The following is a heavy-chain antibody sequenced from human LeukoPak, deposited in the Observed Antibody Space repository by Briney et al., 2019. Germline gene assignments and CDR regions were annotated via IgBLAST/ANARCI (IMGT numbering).Heavy chain of an antibody. CDR3: ASSLRYFDWLPPGDYYYGMDV. D-gene: IGHD3-9*01. V-gene: IGHV4-4*07. J-gene: IGHJ6*02. CDR1: GGSISSYY. Sequence: PSETLSLTCTVSGGSISSYYWSWIRQPAGKGLEWIGRIYTSGSTNYNPSLKSRVTMSVDTSKNQFSLKLSSVTAADTAVYYCASSLRYFDWLPPGDYYYGMDVWGQGTTVTVSS. CDR2: IYTSGST.